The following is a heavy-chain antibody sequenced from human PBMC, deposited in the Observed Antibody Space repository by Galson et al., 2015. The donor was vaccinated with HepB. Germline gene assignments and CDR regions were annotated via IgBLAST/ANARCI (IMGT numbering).Heavy chain of an antibody. J-gene: IGHJ6*02. D-gene: IGHD3-3*01. Sequence: SVKVSCKASGYTFTSYAMNWARQAPGQGLEWVGWINPNTGNTTYAQGFTGRFVFPLDTSVSTAYLQISRLKAEDTAVYYCARGERDFWSGSGDYYYYGMDVWGQGTTVTVSS. CDR2: INPNTGNT. CDR3: ARGERDFWSGSGDYYYYGMDV. V-gene: IGHV7-4-1*02. CDR1: GYTFTSYA.